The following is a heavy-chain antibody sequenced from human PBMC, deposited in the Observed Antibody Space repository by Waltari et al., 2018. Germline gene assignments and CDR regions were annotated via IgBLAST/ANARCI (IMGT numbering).Heavy chain of an antibody. Sequence: EVQLVESGGGLAQPGGSLRLSCAASGLSFSNYWMTWVRQASGEGPEWVTNIKEDGSEKYYMDSVNGRFTISRDNAKNSLYLQMNNLRVEDTAVYYCTRGGRDSSWYWRDWGQGTLVTVSS. CDR1: GLSFSNYW. J-gene: IGHJ4*02. CDR3: TRGGRDSSWYWRD. D-gene: IGHD6-13*01. V-gene: IGHV3-7*01. CDR2: IKEDGSEK.